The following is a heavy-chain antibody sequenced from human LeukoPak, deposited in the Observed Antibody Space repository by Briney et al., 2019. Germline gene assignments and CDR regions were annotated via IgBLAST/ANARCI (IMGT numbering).Heavy chain of an antibody. J-gene: IGHJ4*02. CDR3: VRQAASSSWHHFDY. V-gene: IGHV5-51*01. CDR2: IYPGDSDT. D-gene: IGHD6-13*01. Sequence: GESLKISRKGSGYSFTSYWIGWVRQMPGKGLEWMGIIYPGDSDTRYSPSFQGQVTISADKSISTAYLQWSSLKASDTAMYYCVRQAASSSWHHFDYWGQGTLVTVSS. CDR1: GYSFTSYW.